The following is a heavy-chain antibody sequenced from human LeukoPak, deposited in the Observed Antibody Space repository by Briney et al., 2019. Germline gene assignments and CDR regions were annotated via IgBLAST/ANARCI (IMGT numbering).Heavy chain of an antibody. V-gene: IGHV1-8*01. CDR3: AALVGSGFSDAFDI. CDR2: MNPNSGNT. D-gene: IGHD3-22*01. J-gene: IGHJ3*02. Sequence: ASVKVSCKASGYTFTSYDINWVRQATGQGLEWMGWMNPNSGNTGYAQRFQGRVTMTRNTSISTAYMELSSLSSEDTAVYYCAALVGSGFSDAFDIWGQGTMVTVSS. CDR1: GYTFTSYD.